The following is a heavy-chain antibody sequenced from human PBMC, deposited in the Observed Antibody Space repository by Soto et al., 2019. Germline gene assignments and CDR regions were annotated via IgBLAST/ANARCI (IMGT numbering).Heavy chain of an antibody. Sequence: SETLSLTCAVSSGSISSSNWWSWVRQPPGKGLEWIGEIYHSGSTNYNPSLKSRVTISVDKSKNQFSLKLSSVTAADTAVYYCARAYNWGSLYYYGMDVWGQGTTVTVSS. CDR2: IYHSGST. CDR3: ARAYNWGSLYYYGMDV. V-gene: IGHV4-4*02. CDR1: SGSISSSNW. J-gene: IGHJ6*02. D-gene: IGHD1-20*01.